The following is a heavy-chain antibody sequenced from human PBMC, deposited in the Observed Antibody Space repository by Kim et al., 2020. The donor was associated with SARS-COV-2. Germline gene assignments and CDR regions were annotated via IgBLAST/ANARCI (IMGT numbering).Heavy chain of an antibody. CDR3: AREERDYLRGITGTRIDY. D-gene: IGHD1-7*01. CDR1: GFTFSSYG. Sequence: GGSLRLSCAASGFTFSSYGMHWVRQAPGKGLEWVAVIWYDGSNIYYADSVKGRFTISRDNSKNTLYLQMNSLRAEDTAVYYCAREERDYLRGITGTRIDYWGQGTLVTVSS. V-gene: IGHV3-33*01. J-gene: IGHJ4*02. CDR2: IWYDGSNI.